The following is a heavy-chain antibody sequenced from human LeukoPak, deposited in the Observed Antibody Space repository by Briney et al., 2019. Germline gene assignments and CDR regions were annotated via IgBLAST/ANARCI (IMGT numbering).Heavy chain of an antibody. D-gene: IGHD6-19*01. CDR3: ARDRAVAGLFDP. Sequence: PGGSLRLSCEASGFTFSIYWMSWVRQAPGKGLEWVANIKEDGSEKDYVDSVKGRFIISRDNVKNSLYLQMNSLRPEDTAMYYCARDRAVAGLFDPWAREPWSPSPQ. V-gene: IGHV3-7*01. CDR2: IKEDGSEK. CDR1: GFTFSIYW. J-gene: IGHJ5*02.